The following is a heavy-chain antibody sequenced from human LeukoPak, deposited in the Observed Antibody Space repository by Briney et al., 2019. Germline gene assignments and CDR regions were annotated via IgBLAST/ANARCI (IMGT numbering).Heavy chain of an antibody. CDR2: IYSSGYT. J-gene: IGHJ4*02. D-gene: IGHD1/OR15-1a*01. CDR3: ARGEHSVGS. Sequence: SETLSLTCTVSGGAIRSHYWNWIRQPAGKGLEWIGRIYSSGYTNDNPFLKSRITMSVDMSKNQFSLRLNSVTAADTAVYYCARGEHSVGSWGQGMLFTVSS. V-gene: IGHV4-4*07. CDR1: GGAIRSHY.